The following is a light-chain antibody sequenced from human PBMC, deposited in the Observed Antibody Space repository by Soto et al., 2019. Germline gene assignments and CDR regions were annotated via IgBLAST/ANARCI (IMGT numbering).Light chain of an antibody. CDR3: QRHGAT. CDR2: GAS. V-gene: IGKV3-20*01. J-gene: IGKJ1*01. Sequence: EIVMTQSPATLSVSPGERATLSCRASQSVRSSFLAWYQQKPGQAPTLLIYGASSRATGIPDRFSGSGSGTDFTLTISRLEPEDSAAYYCQRHGATFGQGTKVDIK. CDR1: QSVRSSF.